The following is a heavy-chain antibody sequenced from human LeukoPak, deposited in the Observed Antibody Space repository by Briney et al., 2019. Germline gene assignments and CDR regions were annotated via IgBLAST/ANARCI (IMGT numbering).Heavy chain of an antibody. CDR1: GGSISSYY. CDR2: IYYSGST. D-gene: IGHD6-19*01. J-gene: IGHJ4*02. CDR3: ARGRIAVAGLYYFDY. V-gene: IGHV4-59*12. Sequence: PSETLSLTSTVSGGSISSYYWSWIRQPPGKGLEWIGYIYYSGSTNYNPSLKSRVTISVDTSKNQFSLKLSSVTAADTAVYYCARGRIAVAGLYYFDYWGQGTLVTVSS.